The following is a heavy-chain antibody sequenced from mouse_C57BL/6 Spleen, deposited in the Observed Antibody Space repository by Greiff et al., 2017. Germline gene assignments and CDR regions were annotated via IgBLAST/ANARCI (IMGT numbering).Heavy chain of an antibody. Sequence: VQLQQPGAELVKPGASVKLSCKASGYTFTSYWMHWVKQRPGQGLEWIGMIHPNSGSTNYNEKFKSKATLTVDKSSSTAYMQLSSLTSEDSAVYYCARYGYDGRFAYWGQGTLVTVSA. CDR3: ARYGYDGRFAY. V-gene: IGHV1-64*01. J-gene: IGHJ3*01. CDR1: GYTFTSYW. D-gene: IGHD2-2*01. CDR2: IHPNSGST.